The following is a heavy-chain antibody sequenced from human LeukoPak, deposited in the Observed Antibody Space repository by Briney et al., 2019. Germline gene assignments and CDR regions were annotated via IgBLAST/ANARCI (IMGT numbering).Heavy chain of an antibody. CDR1: GGSISSSSYY. D-gene: IGHD1-14*01. CDR2: IYYSGST. CDR3: ARDVKFEPVMDV. Sequence: SETLSLTCTVSGGSISSSSYYWGWIRQPPGKGLEWIGSIYYSGSTYYNPSLKSRVTISVDTSKNQFSLKLSSVTAADTAVYYCARDVKFEPVMDVWGQGTTVTVSS. J-gene: IGHJ6*02. V-gene: IGHV4-39*07.